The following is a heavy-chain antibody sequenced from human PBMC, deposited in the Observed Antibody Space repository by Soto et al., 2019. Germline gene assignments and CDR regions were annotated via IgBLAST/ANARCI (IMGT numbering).Heavy chain of an antibody. CDR3: ARDGYYDSSCYDYYFDY. V-gene: IGHV1-69*04. D-gene: IGHD3-22*01. CDR2: IIPILGIA. CDR1: GGTFSSYT. J-gene: IGHJ4*02. Sequence: SVKVSCKASGGTFSSYTISWVRQAPGQGLEWMGRIIPILGIANYAQKFQGRVTITADKSTSTAYMELSSLRSEDTAVYYCARDGYYDSSCYDYYFDYWGQGTLVTVSS.